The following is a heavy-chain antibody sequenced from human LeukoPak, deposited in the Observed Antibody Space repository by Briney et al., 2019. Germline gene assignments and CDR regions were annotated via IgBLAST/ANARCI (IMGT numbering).Heavy chain of an antibody. CDR1: GFTLSNVW. CDR2: IKRKTDGVTT. V-gene: IGHV3-15*01. D-gene: IGHD3-10*01. CDR3: TTGGSITMVRGVIVIDY. J-gene: IGHJ4*02. Sequence: GRSLRLSRAVSGFTLSNVWVSWVTQAPGKGREGGGGIKRKTDGVTTEYAAPLKGRFTISRDDSKNTLYLQMNSLKTEDTAVYYCTTGGSITMVRGVIVIDYWGQGTLVTVSS.